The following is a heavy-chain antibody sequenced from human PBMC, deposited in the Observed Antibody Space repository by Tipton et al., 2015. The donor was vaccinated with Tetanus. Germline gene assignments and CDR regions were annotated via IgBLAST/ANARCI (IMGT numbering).Heavy chain of an antibody. CDR3: ARGGRXXXNNPLGAFDV. J-gene: IGHJ3*01. D-gene: IGHD3-10*01. CDR1: GGSFSLYY. V-gene: IGHV4-34*01. Sequence: TLSLTCTVSGGSFSLYYWNWVRQSPGKGLEWIGEISHSGSSSYSPSLKSRVTISVDTSKNQFSLRLRSVAAADTAVYYCARGGRXXXNNPLGAFDVXXRGTTXTVSS. CDR2: ISHSGSS.